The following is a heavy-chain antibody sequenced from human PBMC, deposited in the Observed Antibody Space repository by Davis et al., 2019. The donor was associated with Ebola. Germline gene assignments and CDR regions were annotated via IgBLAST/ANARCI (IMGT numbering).Heavy chain of an antibody. V-gene: IGHV1-24*01. Sequence: AASVKVSCKVSKNSLTEISMQWVRQAPGKGLEGMGGFDLEEGKTIYAQKFQGRGSMTEDTSTDTAYMELRSLTPDDTAVYYCTRGFQGIIGNRFDPWGQGTLVTVSS. CDR2: FDLEEGKT. J-gene: IGHJ5*02. CDR3: TRGFQGIIGNRFDP. D-gene: IGHD3-10*01. CDR1: KNSLTEIS.